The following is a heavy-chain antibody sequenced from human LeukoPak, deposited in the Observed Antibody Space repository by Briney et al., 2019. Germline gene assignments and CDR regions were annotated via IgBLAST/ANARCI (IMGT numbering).Heavy chain of an antibody. D-gene: IGHD6-6*01. Sequence: PSETLSLTCTVSGGSISSSSYYWGWIRQPPGKGLEWIGSIYYSGSTYYNPSLKSRVTISVDTSKNQFSLKLSSVTAADTAVYYCASSIAACQDYWGQGTLVTVSS. CDR2: IYYSGST. CDR1: GGSISSSSYY. J-gene: IGHJ4*02. CDR3: ASSIAACQDY. V-gene: IGHV4-39*01.